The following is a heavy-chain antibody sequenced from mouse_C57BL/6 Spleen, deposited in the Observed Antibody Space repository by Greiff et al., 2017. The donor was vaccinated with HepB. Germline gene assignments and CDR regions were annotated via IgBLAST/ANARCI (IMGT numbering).Heavy chain of an antibody. Sequence: QVQLQQSGPELVKPGASVKISCKASGYAFSSSWMNWVKQRPGKGLEWIGRIYPGDGDTNYNGKFKGKATLTADKSSSTAYMQLSSLTSEDSAVYFCAGNYYDYDAWFAYWGQGTLVTVSA. D-gene: IGHD2-4*01. CDR2: IYPGDGDT. V-gene: IGHV1-82*01. J-gene: IGHJ3*01. CDR1: GYAFSSSW. CDR3: AGNYYDYDAWFAY.